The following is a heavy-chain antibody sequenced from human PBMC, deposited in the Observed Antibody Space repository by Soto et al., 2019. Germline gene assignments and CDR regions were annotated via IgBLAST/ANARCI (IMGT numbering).Heavy chain of an antibody. J-gene: IGHJ4*02. CDR1: GFTFSDYY. CDR2: ISSSGSTI. V-gene: IGHV3-11*01. Sequence: GGSLRLSCAASGFTFSDYYMSWIRQATGKGLEWVSYISSSGSTIYYADSVKGRFTISRDNAKNSLYLQMNSLRAEDTAVYYCAREEDEFWSGYYTGRSYYFDYWGQGTLVTVSS. D-gene: IGHD3-3*01. CDR3: AREEDEFWSGYYTGRSYYFDY.